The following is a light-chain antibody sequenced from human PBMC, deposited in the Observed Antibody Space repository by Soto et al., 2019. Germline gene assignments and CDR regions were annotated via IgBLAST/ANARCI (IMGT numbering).Light chain of an antibody. J-gene: IGKJ5*01. V-gene: IGKV1-5*01. CDR3: HRYNSYFIT. Sequence: DIQMTQSPSTLSASVGDRVTITCRASQSISSWLAWYQQKPGKAPKLVIYDASSLESGVPSRFSGSASGTEFTLASSSLQPDDLATYWCHRYNSYFITDGQGARLEIK. CDR2: DAS. CDR1: QSISSW.